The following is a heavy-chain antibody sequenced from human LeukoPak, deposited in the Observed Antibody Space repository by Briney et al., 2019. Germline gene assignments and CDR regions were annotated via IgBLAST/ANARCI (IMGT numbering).Heavy chain of an antibody. CDR2: IYHSGST. CDR3: ARVFRYGMDV. CDR1: GGSISSGGYS. Sequence: SETLSLTCAVSGGSISSGGYSWSWIRQPPGRGLEWIGYIYHSGSTYYNPSLKSRVTISVDRSKNQFSLKLSSVTAADTAAYYCARVFRYGMDVWGQGTTVTVSS. J-gene: IGHJ6*02. V-gene: IGHV4-30-2*01.